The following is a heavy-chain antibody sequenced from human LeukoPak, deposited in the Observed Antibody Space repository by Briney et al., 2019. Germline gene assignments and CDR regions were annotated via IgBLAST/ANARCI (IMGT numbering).Heavy chain of an antibody. CDR2: IYYSGST. D-gene: IGHD6-19*01. Sequence: SQTLSLTCTVSGGSISSGGYYWSWVRQHPGKGLEWIGYIYYSGSTYYNPSLKSLVTISVDTSKNQFSLKLSSVTAADTAVYYCARGGAYSSGWYVEGYYYYGMDVWGKGTTVTVSS. V-gene: IGHV4-31*01. CDR1: GGSISSGGYY. J-gene: IGHJ6*04. CDR3: ARGGAYSSGWYVEGYYYYGMDV.